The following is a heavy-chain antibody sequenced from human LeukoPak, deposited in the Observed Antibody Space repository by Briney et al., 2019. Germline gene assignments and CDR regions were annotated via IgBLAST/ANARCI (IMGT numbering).Heavy chain of an antibody. CDR2: ISAYNGNT. CDR3: ARALWFGEPYFDY. CDR1: GGTFSIYA. Sequence: GASVTVSFTASGGTFSIYAISWVRQAPGQGLEWMGWISAYNGNTNYAQKLQGRVTMTTDTSTSTAYMELRSLRSDDTAVYYCARALWFGEPYFDYWGQGTLVTVSS. D-gene: IGHD3-10*01. V-gene: IGHV1-18*01. J-gene: IGHJ4*02.